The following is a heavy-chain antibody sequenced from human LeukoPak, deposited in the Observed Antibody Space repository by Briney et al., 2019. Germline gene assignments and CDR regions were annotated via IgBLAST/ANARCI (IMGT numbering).Heavy chain of an antibody. CDR3: ARGSLVLIDRPNYYFDY. Sequence: PSQTLSLTCTVSGGSISSGDYYWSWIRQPPGKGLEWIGEINHSGSTNYNPSLKSRVTISVDTSKNQFSLKLSSVTAADTAVYYCARGSLVLIDRPNYYFDYWGQGTLVTVSS. CDR2: INHSGST. D-gene: IGHD2-21*01. V-gene: IGHV4-30-4*01. CDR1: GGSISSGDYY. J-gene: IGHJ4*02.